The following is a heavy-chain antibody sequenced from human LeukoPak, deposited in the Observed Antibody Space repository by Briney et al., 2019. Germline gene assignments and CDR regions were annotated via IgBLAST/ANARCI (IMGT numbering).Heavy chain of an antibody. CDR2: IIPIFGTA. V-gene: IGHV1-69*13. CDR1: GGTFSSYA. CDR3: AREGYYYDSSGPGNWFDP. Sequence: SSVKVSCKASGGTFSSYAISWVRQAPGQGLEWMGRIIPIFGTANYAQKFKRRVTITPDESTSTVYMELSSLRSEETAMYYCAREGYYYDSSGPGNWFDPWGQGTLVTVSS. D-gene: IGHD3-22*01. J-gene: IGHJ5*02.